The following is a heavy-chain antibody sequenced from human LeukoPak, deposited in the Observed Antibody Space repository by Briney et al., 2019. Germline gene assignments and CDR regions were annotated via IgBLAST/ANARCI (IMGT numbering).Heavy chain of an antibody. Sequence: GGSLRLSCAVSGFTFNNHWMHWVRQALGKGLVWISRINTDGRTTNYADSVKGRFTISRDNARNMFYLQMNSLRAEDTAVYYCARDVNWNQVDYWGQGSLVTVSS. J-gene: IGHJ4*02. V-gene: IGHV3-74*01. D-gene: IGHD1-20*01. CDR1: GFTFNNHW. CDR2: INTDGRTT. CDR3: ARDVNWNQVDY.